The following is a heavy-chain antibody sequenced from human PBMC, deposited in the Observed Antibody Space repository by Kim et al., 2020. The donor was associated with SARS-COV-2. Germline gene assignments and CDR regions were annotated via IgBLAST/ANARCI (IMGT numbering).Heavy chain of an antibody. D-gene: IGHD2-21*02. CDR2: ISWNSGSI. Sequence: GGSLRLSCAASGFTFGDYAMHWVRQAPGKGLEWVSGISWNSGSIGYADSVKGRFTISRDNAKNSLYLQMNSLRAEDTALYYCAKDLRYCGGDCYTIYYYYGMDVWGQGTTVTVSS. CDR1: GFTFGDYA. CDR3: AKDLRYCGGDCYTIYYYYGMDV. V-gene: IGHV3-9*01. J-gene: IGHJ6*02.